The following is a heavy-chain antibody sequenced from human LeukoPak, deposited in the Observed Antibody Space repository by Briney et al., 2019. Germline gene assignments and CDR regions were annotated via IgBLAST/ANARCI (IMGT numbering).Heavy chain of an antibody. CDR3: ARGSDTAAGLY. V-gene: IGHV3-21*01. Sequence: GGSLRLSRAASGFTFSSYSMNWVRQAPGKGLEWVSSISSSSSYIYYADSVKGRFTISRDNAKNSLYLQMNSLRAEDTAVYYCARGSDTAAGLYWGQGTLVTVSS. J-gene: IGHJ4*02. CDR2: ISSSSSYI. D-gene: IGHD6-13*01. CDR1: GFTFSSYS.